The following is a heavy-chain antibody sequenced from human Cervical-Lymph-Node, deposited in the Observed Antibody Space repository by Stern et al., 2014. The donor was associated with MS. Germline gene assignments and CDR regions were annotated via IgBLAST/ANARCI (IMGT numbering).Heavy chain of an antibody. CDR3: ARVRMMGTPYFDY. CDR1: GGTFSSYA. D-gene: IGHD3-16*01. V-gene: IGHV1-69*01. J-gene: IGHJ4*02. Sequence: VQLEESGAEVKKPGSSVKVSCKASGGTFSSYAISWVRQAPGQGLEWMGGIIPIFGTTNYAQKFQGRVTITSDESTSTAYMELSSLRSEDTAVYYGARVRMMGTPYFDYWGQGTLVTVSS. CDR2: IIPIFGTT.